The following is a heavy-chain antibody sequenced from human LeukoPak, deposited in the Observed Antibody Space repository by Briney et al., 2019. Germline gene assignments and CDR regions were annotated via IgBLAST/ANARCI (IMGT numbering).Heavy chain of an antibody. CDR2: INHSGST. D-gene: IGHD6-19*01. CDR3: ARDNLAVAGAFDI. CDR1: GGSFSGYY. Sequence: KPSETLSLTCAVYGGSFSGYYWSWIRQPPGKGLEWIGEINHSGSTNYNPSLKSRVTISVDTSKNQFSLKLSSVTAADTAVYYCARDNLAVAGAFDIWGQGTMVTVSS. V-gene: IGHV4-34*01. J-gene: IGHJ3*02.